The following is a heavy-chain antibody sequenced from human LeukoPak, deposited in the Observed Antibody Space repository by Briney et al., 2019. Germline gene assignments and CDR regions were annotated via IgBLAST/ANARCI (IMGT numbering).Heavy chain of an antibody. D-gene: IGHD3-22*01. J-gene: IGHJ4*02. V-gene: IGHV1-69*05. CDR3: ARTGDYYDSSGYYYFDY. CDR1: GGTFSSYA. Sequence: SVKVSCKASGGTFSSYAISWVRQAAGQGLEWMGGIIPIFGTANYAQKFQGRVTITTDESTSTAYMELSSLRSEDTAVYYCARTGDYYDSSGYYYFDYWGQGALVTVSS. CDR2: IIPIFGTA.